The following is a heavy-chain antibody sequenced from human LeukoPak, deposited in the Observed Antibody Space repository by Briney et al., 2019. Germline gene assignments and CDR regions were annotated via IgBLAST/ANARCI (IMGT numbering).Heavy chain of an antibody. Sequence: PSETLSLTCTVSGGSFIGLFWSWIRQPPGKGLEWIGYIYYSGSTNYNPSLKSRVTISVDTSKNQFSLKLSSVTAADTAVYYCARDAVTVNSYYFDYWGQGALVTVSS. CDR1: GGSFIGLF. CDR2: IYYSGST. CDR3: ARDAVTVNSYYFDY. J-gene: IGHJ4*02. V-gene: IGHV4-59*11. D-gene: IGHD4-11*01.